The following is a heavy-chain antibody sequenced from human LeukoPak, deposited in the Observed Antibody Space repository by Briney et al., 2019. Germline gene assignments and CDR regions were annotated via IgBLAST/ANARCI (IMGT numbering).Heavy chain of an antibody. D-gene: IGHD3-22*01. V-gene: IGHV3-23*01. J-gene: IGHJ4*02. CDR3: AKEFLDNSGYYGGGAVDY. CDR2: ISGSGGST. CDR1: GFTFSSYA. Sequence: TGGSLRLSCAASGFTFSSYAMSWVRQAPGEGLEWVSGISGSGGSTYYADSVKGRLTIPRDNSKNTLYLQMNSLRAEDTAVYYCAKEFLDNSGYYGGGAVDYWGQGTLVTVSS.